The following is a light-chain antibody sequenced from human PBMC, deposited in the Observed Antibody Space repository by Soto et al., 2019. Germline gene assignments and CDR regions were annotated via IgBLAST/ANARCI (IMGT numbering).Light chain of an antibody. CDR1: QSVSSY. V-gene: IGKV3-11*01. Sequence: EIVLTQSPATLSLSPGERATLSCRASQSVSSYFAWYQQKPGQAPRLLIYDASNRATGIPARFSGSGSGTDFTLTISSLEPEDFAVYYCQQRGNWPLTFVQGTKVDIK. CDR2: DAS. CDR3: QQRGNWPLT. J-gene: IGKJ1*01.